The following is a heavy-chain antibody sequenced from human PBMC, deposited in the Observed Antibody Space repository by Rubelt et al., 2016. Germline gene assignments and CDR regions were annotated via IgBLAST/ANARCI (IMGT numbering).Heavy chain of an antibody. V-gene: IGHV4-4*02. J-gene: IGHJ3*02. D-gene: IGHD4-17*01. Sequence: QLQLQESGPGLVKPSETLSLTCTVSGGSISSSDWWSWVRQPPGKGLEWIGEIYHGGSTNYNPSLKVRVTMSVDKSKNQFSLKLSSVTAADTAVYYCARLRSRTAPYFDIWGQGTMVTVSS. CDR3: ARLRSRTAPYFDI. CDR2: IYHGGST. CDR1: GGSISSSDW.